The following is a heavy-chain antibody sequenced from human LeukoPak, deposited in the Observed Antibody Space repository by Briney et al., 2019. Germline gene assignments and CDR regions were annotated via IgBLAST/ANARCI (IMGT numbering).Heavy chain of an antibody. V-gene: IGHV3-30*18. CDR2: ISYDGSNK. D-gene: IGHD5-12*01. CDR1: GFTFSSYG. J-gene: IGHJ4*02. Sequence: GGSLRLSCAASGFTFSSYGMHWVRQAPGKGLEWVAVISYDGSNKYYADSVKGRFTISRDNSKNTLYLQMNSLRAEDTAVYYCAKYFGVYSGYELDYWGQGTLVTVSS. CDR3: AKYFGVYSGYELDY.